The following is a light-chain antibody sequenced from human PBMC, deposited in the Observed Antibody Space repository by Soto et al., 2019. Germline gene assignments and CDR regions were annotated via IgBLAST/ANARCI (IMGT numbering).Light chain of an antibody. V-gene: IGKV3-11*01. CDR1: QRVSSL. CDR2: YPS. CDR3: QKRSNWPLS. Sequence: EIVLTQSPATLSFSPWERATLSSRASQRVSSLLAWYQQKSGQPPRLLIPYPSNRATGVPARFSGSGSGSDFTLSISSLEPEDFAVYYCQKRSNWPLSFGWGTKVEI. J-gene: IGKJ4*01.